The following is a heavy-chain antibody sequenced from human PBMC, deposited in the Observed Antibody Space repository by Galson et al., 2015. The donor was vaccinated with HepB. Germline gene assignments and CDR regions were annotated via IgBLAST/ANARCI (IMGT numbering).Heavy chain of an antibody. CDR2: IIPIFGTA. Sequence: SVKVSCKASGGTFSSYAISWVRQAPGQGLEWMGGIIPIFGTANYAQKFQGRVTITADESTSTAYMELSSLRSEDTAVYYCARVAAALSGSSYGYGKEWFDPWGQGTLVTVSS. J-gene: IGHJ5*02. D-gene: IGHD5-18*01. CDR1: GGTFSSYA. CDR3: ARVAAALSGSSYGYGKEWFDP. V-gene: IGHV1-69*13.